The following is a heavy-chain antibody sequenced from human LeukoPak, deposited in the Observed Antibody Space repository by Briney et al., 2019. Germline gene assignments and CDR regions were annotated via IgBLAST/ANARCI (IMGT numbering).Heavy chain of an antibody. D-gene: IGHD2-2*01. CDR1: GGTFSSYA. V-gene: IGHV1-69*13. J-gene: IGHJ2*01. Sequence: ASVKVSCKASGGTFSSYAISWVRQAPGQGLEWMGGIIPIFGTANYAQKFQGRVTITADESTSTAYMELSSLRSEDTAVYYCATPSRTVVVPAAEPDWYFDLWGRGTLVTVSS. CDR3: ATPSRTVVVPAAEPDWYFDL. CDR2: IIPIFGTA.